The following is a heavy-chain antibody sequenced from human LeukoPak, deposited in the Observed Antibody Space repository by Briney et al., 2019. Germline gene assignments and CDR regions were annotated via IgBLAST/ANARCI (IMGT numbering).Heavy chain of an antibody. CDR1: GGSISSGGYY. V-gene: IGHV4-31*03. CDR3: ARGLKYSSGHEGLDY. J-gene: IGHJ4*02. D-gene: IGHD6-19*01. CDR2: IYYSGST. Sequence: SQTLSLTCTVSGGSISSGGYYWSWIRQHPGKGLEWIGYIYYSGSTYYNPSLKSRVTISVDTSKNQFSLKLSSVTAADTAVYYCARGLKYSSGHEGLDYWGQGTLVTVSS.